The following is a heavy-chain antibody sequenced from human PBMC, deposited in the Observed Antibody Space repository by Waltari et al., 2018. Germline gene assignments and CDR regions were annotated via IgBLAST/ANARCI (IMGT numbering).Heavy chain of an antibody. V-gene: IGHV5-51*01. D-gene: IGHD6-19*01. CDR2: IYPGDSDT. Sequence: GLEWMGIIYPGDSDTRYSPSFQGQVTISADKSISTAYLQWSSLKASDTAMYYCARSPYSSGWVGVFDYWGQGTLVTVSS. J-gene: IGHJ4*02. CDR3: ARSPYSSGWVGVFDY.